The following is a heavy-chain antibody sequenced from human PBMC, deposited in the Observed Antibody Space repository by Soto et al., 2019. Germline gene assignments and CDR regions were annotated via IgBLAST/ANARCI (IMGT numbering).Heavy chain of an antibody. CDR3: TTDDQLYCGGDCYGGWVY. J-gene: IGHJ4*02. CDR2: IKSKTDGGTT. Sequence: EVQLVESGGGLVKPGGSLRLSCAASGFTFSNAWMNWVRQAPGKGLEWVGRIKSKTDGGTTDYAAPVKGRFTISRDDSKNTLYLQMNRMKTEDTAVYYCTTDDQLYCGGDCYGGWVYWGQGTLVTVSS. V-gene: IGHV3-15*07. D-gene: IGHD2-21*02. CDR1: GFTFSNAW.